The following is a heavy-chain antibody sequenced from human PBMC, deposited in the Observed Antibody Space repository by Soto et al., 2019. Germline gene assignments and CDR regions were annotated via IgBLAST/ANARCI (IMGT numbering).Heavy chain of an antibody. CDR1: GYPFTGPY. V-gene: IGHV1-2*02. J-gene: IGHJ6*02. Sequence: QAQLVQSGTEVKKPGASVKVSCKASGYPFTGPYIYWVRQAPGQGLEWMGWINPSSGGTEFAEKFRGRVTVTRDTAIRTVVLELNSLTSDDTGVYFCARDFRTYSHGVDVWGQGTAVTVSS. D-gene: IGHD4-4*01. CDR2: INPSSGGT. CDR3: ARDFRTYSHGVDV.